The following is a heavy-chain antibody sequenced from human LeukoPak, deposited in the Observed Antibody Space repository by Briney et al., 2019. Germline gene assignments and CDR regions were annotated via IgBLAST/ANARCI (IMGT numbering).Heavy chain of an antibody. V-gene: IGHV4-34*01. CDR2: INHSGST. D-gene: IGHD3-22*01. CDR1: GGSFSGYY. J-gene: IGHJ5*02. CDR3: ARLWHYYDSSGSSS. Sequence: SETLSLTCAVYGGSFSGYYWSWIRQPPGKGLEWIGEINHSGSTNYNPSLKSRVTISVDKSKNQFSLKLSSVTAADTAVYYCARLWHYYDSSGSSSWGQGTLVTVSS.